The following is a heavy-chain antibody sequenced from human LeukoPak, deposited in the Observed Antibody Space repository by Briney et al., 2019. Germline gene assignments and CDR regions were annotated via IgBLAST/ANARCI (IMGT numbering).Heavy chain of an antibody. CDR2: INPNSGGT. CDR3: ARAHNIVVVPAATYDY. Sequence: ASVKVSCKASGYTFTGYYMHWVRQAPGQGLEWMGWINPNSGGTNYAQKFQGRVTMTRDTSISTAYMELSRLGSDDTAVYYCARAHNIVVVPAATYDYWGQGTLVTASS. D-gene: IGHD2-2*01. J-gene: IGHJ4*02. V-gene: IGHV1-2*02. CDR1: GYTFTGYY.